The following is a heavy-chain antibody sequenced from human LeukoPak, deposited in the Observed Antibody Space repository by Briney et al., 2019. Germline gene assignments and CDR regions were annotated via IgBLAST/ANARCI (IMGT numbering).Heavy chain of an antibody. Sequence: GESLKISCKDSGSNFVDYWIGWVRQVPGRGLEWMAVIFPGDSETTYSPSFQGQVTISADKSISTAYLQWSSLKASDTAMYYCARLRGVKYSSSAGYWGQGTLVTVSS. CDR3: ARLRGVKYSSSAGY. CDR1: GSNFVDYW. D-gene: IGHD6-6*01. CDR2: IFPGDSET. V-gene: IGHV5-51*01. J-gene: IGHJ4*02.